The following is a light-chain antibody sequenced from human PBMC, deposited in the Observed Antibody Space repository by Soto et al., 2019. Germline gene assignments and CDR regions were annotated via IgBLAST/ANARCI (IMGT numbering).Light chain of an antibody. V-gene: IGKV3-20*01. CDR1: QSVGSPY. CDR2: GAS. Sequence: EIVLTQSPGTLSLSPGERATLSCRASQSVGSPYLAWYQHKPGQAPRLLIYGASSRATGIPDRFSGSGSGTDFTLTISRLEPEDFAVYYCQQFGSSPYTFVQGTKLEI. CDR3: QQFGSSPYT. J-gene: IGKJ2*01.